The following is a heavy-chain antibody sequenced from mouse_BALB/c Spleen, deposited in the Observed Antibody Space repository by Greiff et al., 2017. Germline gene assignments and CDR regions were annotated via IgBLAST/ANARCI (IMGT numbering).Heavy chain of an antibody. J-gene: IGHJ3*01. CDR3: ARSLDYDDGFAY. CDR1: GYSITSGYS. Sequence: VQLQQSGPDLVKPSQSLSLTCTVTGYSITSGYSWHWIRQFPGNKLEWMGYIHYSGSTNYNPSLKSRISITRDTSKNQFFLQLNSVTTEDTATYYCARSLDYDDGFAYWGQETLVTVSA. CDR2: IHYSGST. V-gene: IGHV3-1*02. D-gene: IGHD2-4*01.